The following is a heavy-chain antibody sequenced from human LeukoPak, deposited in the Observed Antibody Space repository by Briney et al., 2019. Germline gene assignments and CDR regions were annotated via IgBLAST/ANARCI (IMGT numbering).Heavy chain of an antibody. CDR1: GFSLSTSAMC. D-gene: IGHD3-9*01. CDR2: IYHSGST. Sequence: SGPTLVKPTQTLTLTCTFSGFSLSTSAMCVSWIRQPPGKGLEWIGCIYHSGSTYYNPSLKSRVTISVDTSKNQFSLKLSPVTAADTAVYYCARHRSMVRYFDWSRRYYFDYWGQGTLVTVSS. CDR3: ARHRSMVRYFDWSRRYYFDY. V-gene: IGHV4-39*01. J-gene: IGHJ4*02.